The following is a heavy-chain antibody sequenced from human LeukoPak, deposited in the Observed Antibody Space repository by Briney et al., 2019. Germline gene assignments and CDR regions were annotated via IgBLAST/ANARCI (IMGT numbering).Heavy chain of an antibody. Sequence: SETLSPTCAVYGGSFSGYYWSWIRQPPGKGLEWIGEINHSGSTNYNPSLKSRVTISVDTSKNQFSLKLSSVTAADTAVYYCARGVPVLRFLEWFNWGQGTLVTVSS. CDR3: ARGVPVLRFLEWFN. D-gene: IGHD3-3*01. CDR1: GGSFSGYY. V-gene: IGHV4-34*01. CDR2: INHSGST. J-gene: IGHJ4*02.